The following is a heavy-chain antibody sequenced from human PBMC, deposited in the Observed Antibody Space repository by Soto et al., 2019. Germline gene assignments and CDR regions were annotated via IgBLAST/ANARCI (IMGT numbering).Heavy chain of an antibody. CDR1: GGTFSSYA. CDR2: IIPIFGTA. J-gene: IGHJ4*02. D-gene: IGHD6-19*01. CDR3: ARVVPGWYYFDY. V-gene: IGHV1-69*13. Sequence: SVKVSCKASGGTFSSYAISWVRQAPGQGLEWMGGIIPIFGTANYAQKFQGRVTITADESTSTAYMELSSLRSEDTAVYYCARVVPGWYYFDYWGQGTLVTVSS.